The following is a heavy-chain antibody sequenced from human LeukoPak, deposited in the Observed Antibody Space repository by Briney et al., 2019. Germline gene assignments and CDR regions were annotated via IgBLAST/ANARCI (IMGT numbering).Heavy chain of an antibody. J-gene: IGHJ4*02. CDR3: ASFGDSYFDY. D-gene: IGHD2-21*02. CDR1: GVSISSYY. V-gene: IGHV4-59*01. CDR2: IYYSGST. Sequence: SETLSLTCTVSGVSISSYYWSWLRQPPGKGLEWIGYIYYSGSTNYNPSLKSRVTISVDTSKNQFSLKLSSVTAADTAVYYCASFGDSYFDYGGQGTLVTVSA.